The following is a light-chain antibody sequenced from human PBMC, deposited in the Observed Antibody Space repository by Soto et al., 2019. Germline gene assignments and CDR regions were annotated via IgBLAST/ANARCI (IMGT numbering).Light chain of an antibody. V-gene: IGLV2-14*03. CDR3: SSYTSSSTWL. CDR1: SSDVGAYNY. Sequence: QSALTQPASVSGSPGQSITISYTGTSSDVGAYNYVSWYQQHTGKAPKLMIYEVSNRPSGVSNRFSGSKSANTASLTISGLQAGDEADYYCSSYTSSSTWLFGGGTKLTVL. CDR2: EVS. J-gene: IGLJ3*02.